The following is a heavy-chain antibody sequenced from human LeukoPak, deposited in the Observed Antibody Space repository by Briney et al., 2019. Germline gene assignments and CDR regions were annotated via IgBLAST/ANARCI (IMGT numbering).Heavy chain of an antibody. D-gene: IGHD5-12*01. CDR2: IIPIFGTA. J-gene: IGHJ4*02. CDR3: ARGAVGGYSGYDPDREGYYFDY. CDR1: GGTFSSYA. V-gene: IGHV1-69*01. Sequence: SVKVSCKASGGTFSSYAISWVRQAPGQGLEWMGGIIPIFGTANYAQKFQGRVTITADEATSTAYMELSSLRSEDTAVYYCARGAVGGYSGYDPDREGYYFDYWGQGTLVTVAS.